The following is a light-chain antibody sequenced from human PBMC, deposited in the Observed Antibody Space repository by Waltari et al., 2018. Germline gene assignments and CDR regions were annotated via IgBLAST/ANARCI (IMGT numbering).Light chain of an antibody. CDR3: QAWYSHTAI. J-gene: IGLJ2*01. CDR1: NWGDKY. V-gene: IGLV3-1*01. Sequence: SYELTQPPSVSVSPGQTASISCSGDNWGDKYTSWYQLRPGKSPVLVIFQNSTRPSGIPERFSGSISGNTATLTISGTQAMDEADYFCQAWYSHTAIFGGGTGLTVL. CDR2: QNS.